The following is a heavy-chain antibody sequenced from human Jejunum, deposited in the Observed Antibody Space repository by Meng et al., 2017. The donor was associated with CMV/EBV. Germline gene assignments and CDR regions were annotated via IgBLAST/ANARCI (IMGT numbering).Heavy chain of an antibody. D-gene: IGHD3-22*01. V-gene: IGHV3-30*01. CDR1: GFSFSTSA. Sequence: SGFSFSTSAIPWVRQTPGKGLQWVSVISFNGGNQYYADSVKGRLTISRDNSKNTVYLQMNSLRVEDTAVYHCARDFYDSTGRNGDYWGQGTLVTVSS. J-gene: IGHJ4*02. CDR2: ISFNGGNQ. CDR3: ARDFYDSTGRNGDY.